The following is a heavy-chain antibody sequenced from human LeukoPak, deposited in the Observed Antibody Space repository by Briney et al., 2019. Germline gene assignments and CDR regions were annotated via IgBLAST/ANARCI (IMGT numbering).Heavy chain of an antibody. V-gene: IGHV4-39*02. CDR2: IYYSGNT. CDR1: GGSISSSSFY. D-gene: IGHD2-15*01. CDR3: AREWVAVSDGFDI. Sequence: SETLSLTCTVSGGSISSSSFYWGWIRQPPGKGLEWIGSIYYSGNTYYNPSLKSRVTISVDTSKNQFSLKVNSVTPEDTAVYYCAREWVAVSDGFDIWGQGTMVTVSS. J-gene: IGHJ3*02.